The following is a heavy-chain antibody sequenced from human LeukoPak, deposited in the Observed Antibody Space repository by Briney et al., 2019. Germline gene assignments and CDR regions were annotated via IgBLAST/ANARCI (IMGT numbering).Heavy chain of an antibody. CDR1: GFTFSSYW. CDR3: ARQWRTGGIVATDY. CDR2: IKQDGSEE. D-gene: IGHD5-12*01. Sequence: GGSLRLSCAASGFTFSSYWMTWVRQAPGKGLEWVANIKQDGSEEYYVDSVKGRFTISRDNAKNSLFLQMNSLRAEDTAVYYCARQWRTGGIVATDYWGQGTLVTVSS. V-gene: IGHV3-7*01. J-gene: IGHJ4*02.